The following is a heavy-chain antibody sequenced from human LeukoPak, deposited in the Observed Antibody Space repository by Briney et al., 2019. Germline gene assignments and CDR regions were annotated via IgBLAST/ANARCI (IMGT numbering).Heavy chain of an antibody. CDR3: ARDGYTFGGVKTRFDF. CDR1: GYTFTNYG. Sequence: EASVKVSCKASGYTFTNYGISWVRQAPGQGLEWMGWISACNGDTKYAQKLQGRVTMTTDTSTSTAYMELRSLRSDDTAVYYCARDGYTFGGVKTRFDFWGQGTPVTVSS. J-gene: IGHJ4*02. V-gene: IGHV1-18*01. CDR2: ISACNGDT. D-gene: IGHD3-16*01.